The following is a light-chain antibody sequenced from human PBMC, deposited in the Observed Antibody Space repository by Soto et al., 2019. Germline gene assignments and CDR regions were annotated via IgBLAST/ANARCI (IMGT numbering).Light chain of an antibody. V-gene: IGKV1-39*01. J-gene: IGKJ5*01. CDR2: AAS. CDR1: QSISGY. CDR3: QQREHWPPIP. Sequence: DVQMTQSTSSLSASLGYRGTITCRASQSISGYLNWYQQKSGKAPKLLIYAASSLQSGVPSRFSGSGSGTDFTLTISSLEPEDFAVYCCQQREHWPPIPFGQGTLLAI.